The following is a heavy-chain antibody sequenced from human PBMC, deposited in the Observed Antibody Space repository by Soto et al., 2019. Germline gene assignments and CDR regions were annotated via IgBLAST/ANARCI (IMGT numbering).Heavy chain of an antibody. Sequence: EVQLLESGGGLVQPGGSLRLSCSASGFIFRNYNMHWVRQAPGKGLEYVSGISSNGGSTFYADSVKGRFSISRDNSKNTLHLQMGSLGPEDMGTYYCARADYSTFDNWGQGTLVAVSS. CDR2: ISSNGGST. CDR1: GFIFRNYN. CDR3: ARADYSTFDN. J-gene: IGHJ4*02. V-gene: IGHV3-64*07. D-gene: IGHD4-4*01.